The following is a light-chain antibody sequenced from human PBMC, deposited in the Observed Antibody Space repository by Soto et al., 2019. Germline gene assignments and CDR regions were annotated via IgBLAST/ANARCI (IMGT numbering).Light chain of an antibody. V-gene: IGKV3-11*01. Sequence: EIVLTQSPATLSLSPGERATLSCRASQSVSSSLAWYQQKPGQAPRHLIYAASNRATGIPTRFSGSGSGTDFTLTISSLEPEDFGVYYCQQRSDWPPSLTFGGGTKVEIK. CDR1: QSVSSS. CDR3: QQRSDWPPSLT. CDR2: AAS. J-gene: IGKJ4*01.